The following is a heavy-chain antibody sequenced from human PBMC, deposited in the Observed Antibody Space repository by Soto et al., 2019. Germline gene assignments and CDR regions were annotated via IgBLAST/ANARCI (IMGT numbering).Heavy chain of an antibody. CDR1: GFTFSIYG. Sequence: PGGSLRLSFAASGFTFSIYGMHWVRQAPGKGLEWVAVIWYDGSNKYYADSVKGRFTISRDNSKNTLYLQMNSLRAEDTAVYYCARDIRSGSYYDYYYGMDVWGQGT. D-gene: IGHD1-26*01. V-gene: IGHV3-33*01. CDR2: IWYDGSNK. CDR3: ARDIRSGSYYDYYYGMDV. J-gene: IGHJ6*02.